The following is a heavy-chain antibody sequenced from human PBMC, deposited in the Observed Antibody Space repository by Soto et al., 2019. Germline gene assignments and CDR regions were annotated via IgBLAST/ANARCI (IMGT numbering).Heavy chain of an antibody. CDR2: IKTKIDGGTT. D-gene: IGHD2-8*01. Sequence: EVQLVESGGGLATPGGSLRLSCAASGFTFRNDWMNWVRQAPGKGLEWVARIKTKIDGGTTDYAAPVKGRFFISRDDSQNTVFLQMNSLQTEDTAVYYCMTHVDINGRGHWGRGTLVTVAP. CDR3: MTHVDINGRGH. CDR1: GFTFRNDW. J-gene: IGHJ4*02. V-gene: IGHV3-15*01.